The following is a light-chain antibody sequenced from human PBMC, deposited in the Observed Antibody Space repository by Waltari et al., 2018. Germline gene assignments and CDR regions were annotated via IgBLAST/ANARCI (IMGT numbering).Light chain of an antibody. CDR2: DVS. CDR1: SSDVGGYNY. CDR3: SSYISSSTLEV. V-gene: IGLV2-14*03. Sequence: QSALTQPASVSGAPGQSITISCTGTSSDVGGYNYVSWYQQHPGKAPKLMIVDVSNRPSACSIRFSGSKSGNTASLTISGLQAEDEADYYCSSYISSSTLEVFGGGTRLTVL. J-gene: IGLJ3*02.